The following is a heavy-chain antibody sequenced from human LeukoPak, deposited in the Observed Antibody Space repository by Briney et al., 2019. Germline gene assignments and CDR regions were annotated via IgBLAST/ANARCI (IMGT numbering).Heavy chain of an antibody. J-gene: IGHJ4*02. CDR3: AKEQNSGWRDFDY. CDR2: ISYDGSEK. D-gene: IGHD6-19*01. CDR1: GFTFSTYG. V-gene: IGHV3-30*18. Sequence: GGSLRLSCAASGFTFSTYGMHWVRQAPGRGLEWVAVISYDGSEKYYPDSVKGRFTISRDNSRNTVFLQMKSLRAEDTAVYYCAKEQNSGWRDFDYWGQGTLVTVSS.